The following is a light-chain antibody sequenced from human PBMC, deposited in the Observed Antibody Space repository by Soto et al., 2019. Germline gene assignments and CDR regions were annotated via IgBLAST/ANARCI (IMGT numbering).Light chain of an antibody. CDR2: DAS. V-gene: IGKV1-33*01. CDR1: QDISNY. CDR3: QQYDNLPFT. J-gene: IGKJ3*01. Sequence: DIQMTQSPSSLSASVGDRVTITCQASQDISNYLNWYQQKPGKAPKLLIYDASNLETGFPSRFSGSGSGTDFTFTISSLQPEDIATYYCQQYDNLPFTFGPGTNVDIK.